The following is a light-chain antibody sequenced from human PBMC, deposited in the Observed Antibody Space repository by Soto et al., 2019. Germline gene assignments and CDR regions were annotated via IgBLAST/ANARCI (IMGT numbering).Light chain of an antibody. Sequence: EIVLTQSPATLSLSPGERATLSCRASQSVSSYLAWYQQKPGQAPRLLIYDASNRATGIPARFSGSGSGTDFTLTISSLEPEDFAVYYCQQRSNWPLFTFGHGTRWIS. CDR1: QSVSSY. CDR3: QQRSNWPLFT. V-gene: IGKV3-11*01. J-gene: IGKJ3*01. CDR2: DAS.